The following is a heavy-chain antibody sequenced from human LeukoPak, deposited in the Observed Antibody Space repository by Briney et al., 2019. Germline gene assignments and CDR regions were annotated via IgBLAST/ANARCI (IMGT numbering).Heavy chain of an antibody. J-gene: IGHJ4*02. Sequence: SQTLSLTCTVSGGSISSGDYYWSWIRQPPGKGLEWIGYIYYSGSTYYNPSLKSRVTISVGTSKNQFSLKLSSVTAADTAVYYCARDLGLDSSTSWENDYWGQGTLVTVSS. CDR1: GGSISSGDYY. CDR3: ARDLGLDSSTSWENDY. V-gene: IGHV4-30-4*08. CDR2: IYYSGST. D-gene: IGHD2-2*01.